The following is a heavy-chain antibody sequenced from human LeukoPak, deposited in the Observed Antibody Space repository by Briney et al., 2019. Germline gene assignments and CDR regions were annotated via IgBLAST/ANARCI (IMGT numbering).Heavy chain of an antibody. CDR3: ARDGVPYCSSTSRYDLHY. J-gene: IGHJ4*02. CDR1: GYTFRSYA. Sequence: ASVKVSCKAYGYTFRSYAMHWVRQAPGQGLEWMGWINAGNGNTKYSQKFQGRVTITRDTSASTAYMELSSLRSEDTAVYYCARDGVPYCSSTSRYDLHYWGQGTLVTVSS. D-gene: IGHD2-2*01. CDR2: INAGNGNT. V-gene: IGHV1-3*01.